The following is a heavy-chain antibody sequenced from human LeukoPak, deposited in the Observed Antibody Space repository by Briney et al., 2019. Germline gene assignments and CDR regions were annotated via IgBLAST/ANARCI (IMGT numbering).Heavy chain of an antibody. CDR1: GYTFTGYY. J-gene: IGHJ5*02. V-gene: IGHV1-2*02. CDR3: ARDLYCSSTSCYEWFDP. D-gene: IGHD2-2*01. CDR2: INPNSGGT. Sequence: ASVKVSCKASGYTFTGYYMHWVRQAPGQGLERMGWINPNSGGTNYAQKLQGRVTMTRDTSISTAYMELSRLRSDDTAVYYCARDLYCSSTSCYEWFDPWGQGTLVTVSS.